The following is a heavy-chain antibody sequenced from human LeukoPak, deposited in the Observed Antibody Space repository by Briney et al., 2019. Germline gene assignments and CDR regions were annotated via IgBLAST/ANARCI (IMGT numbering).Heavy chain of an antibody. CDR1: GFTFSNYG. J-gene: IGHJ4*02. CDR3: VRDGGVSGYDLLDY. V-gene: IGHV3-23*01. Sequence: GGSLGLSCAASGFTFSNYGMSWVRQAPGKGLEWVSTISGSGSATYNAGSVKGRFTTSRDNSNNTLYLQMNSLRAEDTAVYYCVRDGGVSGYDLLDYWGQGTLVTVSS. D-gene: IGHD5-12*01. CDR2: ISGSGSAT.